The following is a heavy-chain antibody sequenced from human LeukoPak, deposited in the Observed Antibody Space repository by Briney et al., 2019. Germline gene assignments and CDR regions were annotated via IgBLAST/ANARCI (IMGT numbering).Heavy chain of an antibody. J-gene: IGHJ6*03. CDR1: GYTGIELS. D-gene: IGHD3-10*01. V-gene: IGHV1-24*01. CDR3: ARGVRGVTSRRKYYYYMDV. CDR2: FDPEDGET. Sequence: ASVKVSCKLSGYTGIELSMHWVRQVPGKGLEWMGGFDPEDGETKYAQKFQGRVTMTRNTSISTAYMELSSLRSEDTAVYYCARGVRGVTSRRKYYYYMDVWGKGTTVTVSS.